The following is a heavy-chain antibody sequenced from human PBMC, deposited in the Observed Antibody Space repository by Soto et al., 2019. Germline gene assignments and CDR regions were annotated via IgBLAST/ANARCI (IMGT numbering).Heavy chain of an antibody. Sequence: DVQLVESGGGLIQPGGSLRLSCEASGLTVTGKKYVAWVRQAPGKGLEWVSGVYDSDGIYYADSVKGLFTSSRDNSKTIVYLEMNSLTPDDTAVYYCATWRLREHAYDIWGLGTTVTVSS. CDR3: ATWRLREHAYDI. CDR1: GLTVTGKKY. J-gene: IGHJ3*02. D-gene: IGHD4-17*01. CDR2: VYDSDGI. V-gene: IGHV3-53*01.